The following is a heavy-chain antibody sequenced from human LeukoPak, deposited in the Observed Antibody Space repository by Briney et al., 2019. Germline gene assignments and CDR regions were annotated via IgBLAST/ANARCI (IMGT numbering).Heavy chain of an antibody. CDR2: ISGSGGST. Sequence: PGGSLGLSCAASGFTFSSYAMNWVRQAPGKGLEWVSAISGSGGSTYYADSVKGRFTISRDNSKNTLYLQMNSLRAEDTAVYYCAKKGGYCSSTSCYRGLGAFDIWGQGTMVTVSS. V-gene: IGHV3-23*01. D-gene: IGHD2-2*02. CDR1: GFTFSSYA. CDR3: AKKGGYCSSTSCYRGLGAFDI. J-gene: IGHJ3*02.